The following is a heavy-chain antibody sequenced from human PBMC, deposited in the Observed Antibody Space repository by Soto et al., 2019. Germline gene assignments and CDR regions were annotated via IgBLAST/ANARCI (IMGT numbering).Heavy chain of an antibody. CDR2: ISYGGSH. J-gene: IGHJ5*02. V-gene: IGHV4-31*03. CDR3: ARVRRGGLGHNWFDP. CDR1: GGSISSGSYY. D-gene: IGHD3-16*01. Sequence: QLQESGPGLVKPSQTLSLTCTVSGGSISSGSYYWSWIRQHPGKGLEWIGYISYGGSHYYSPSLKSGVIISVDTSKNQFSLKLSSVTAADTAVYFCARVRRGGLGHNWFDPWGQGTLVTVSS.